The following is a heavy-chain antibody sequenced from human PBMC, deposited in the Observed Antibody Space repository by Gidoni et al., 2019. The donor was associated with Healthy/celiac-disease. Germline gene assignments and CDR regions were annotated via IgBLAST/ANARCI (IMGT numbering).Heavy chain of an antibody. J-gene: IGHJ4*02. CDR2: IYYSGST. Sequence: QVQLQESGPGLVKPSQTLSLTCTVSGGSISSGGYYWSWIRQHPGKGLEWIGSIYYSGSTYYNPSLKSRVTISVDTSKNQFSLKLRSVTAADTAVYYCARSSLVYDFWSGYYSGGGGGEFDYWGQGTLVTVSS. CDR1: GGSISSGGYY. V-gene: IGHV4-31*03. D-gene: IGHD3-3*01. CDR3: ARSSLVYDFWSGYYSGGGGGEFDY.